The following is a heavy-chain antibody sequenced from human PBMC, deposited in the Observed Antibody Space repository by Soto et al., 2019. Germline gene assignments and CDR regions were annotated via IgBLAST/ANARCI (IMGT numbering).Heavy chain of an antibody. D-gene: IGHD2-15*01. CDR1: GFTFSSYA. Sequence: EVQLLESGGGLVQPGGSLRLSCAASGFTFSSYAMSWVRQAPGKGLEWVSAISGSGGSTYYADSVKGRFTISRDNTKNSLYLQLYSLRAEDTAVYYCATGRGTCSGGSCYPFDPWGQRTPVTFSS. J-gene: IGHJ5*02. CDR3: ATGRGTCSGGSCYPFDP. CDR2: ISGSGGST. V-gene: IGHV3-23*01.